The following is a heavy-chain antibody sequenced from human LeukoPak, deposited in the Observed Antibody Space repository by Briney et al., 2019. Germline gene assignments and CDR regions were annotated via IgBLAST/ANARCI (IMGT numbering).Heavy chain of an antibody. V-gene: IGHV3-11*01. CDR3: SRDWRNGGFHP. Sequence: GGSLRLSCEASGFILSNFYMAWIRQAPGKGLEWLSYISGSADRIVYADSVKGRFTVSRDNAKNTLFLQMNSLGAEDTAVYYCSRDWRNGGFHPWGQGTLVTVSS. D-gene: IGHD2-8*01. CDR2: ISGSADRI. J-gene: IGHJ5*02. CDR1: GFILSNFY.